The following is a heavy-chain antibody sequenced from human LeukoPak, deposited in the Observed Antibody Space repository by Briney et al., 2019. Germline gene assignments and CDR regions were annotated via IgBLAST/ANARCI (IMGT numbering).Heavy chain of an antibody. CDR2: ISAYNGNT. Sequence: ASVKVSCKASGYTFTSYGISWMRQAPGQGLEWMGWISAYNGNTNYAQKLQGRVTMTTDTSTSTAYMELRSLRSDDTAVYYCARRLAVASYTDYWGQGTLVTVSS. CDR3: ARRLAVASYTDY. CDR1: GYTFTSYG. J-gene: IGHJ4*02. V-gene: IGHV1-18*01. D-gene: IGHD6-19*01.